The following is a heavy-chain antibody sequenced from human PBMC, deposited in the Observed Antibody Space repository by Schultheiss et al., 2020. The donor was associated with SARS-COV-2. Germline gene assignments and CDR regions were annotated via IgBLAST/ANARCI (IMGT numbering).Heavy chain of an antibody. J-gene: IGHJ5*02. Sequence: LRLSCAVSGGSISSSSYYWGWIRQPPGKGLEWIGSIYYSGSTNYNPSLKSRVTISVDTSKNQFSLKLSSVTAADTAVYYCARGVVEVRRWFDPWGQGTLVTVSS. V-gene: IGHV4-39*07. CDR2: IYYSGST. D-gene: IGHD2-15*01. CDR1: GGSISSSSYY. CDR3: ARGVVEVRRWFDP.